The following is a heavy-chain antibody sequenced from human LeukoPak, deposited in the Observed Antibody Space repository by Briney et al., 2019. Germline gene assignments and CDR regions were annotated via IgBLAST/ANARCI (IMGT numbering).Heavy chain of an antibody. CDR3: AREVYCSSTSCYGSWFDP. D-gene: IGHD2-2*01. CDR1: GFTFSSYE. CDR2: ISSSGSTI. Sequence: GGSLRLSCAASGFTFSSYEMNWVRRAPGKGLEWVSYISSSGSTIHYADSVKGRFTISRDNAKNSLYLQMNSLRAEDTAVYYCAREVYCSSTSCYGSWFDPWGQGTLVTVSS. J-gene: IGHJ5*02. V-gene: IGHV3-48*03.